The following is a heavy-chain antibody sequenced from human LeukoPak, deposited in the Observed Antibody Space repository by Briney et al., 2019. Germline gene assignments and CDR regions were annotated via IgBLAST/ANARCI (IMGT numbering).Heavy chain of an antibody. CDR2: IYYSGST. J-gene: IGHJ6*02. D-gene: IGHD3-10*01. V-gene: IGHV4-30-4*08. CDR3: ARDGPYYGSGSYYNSVYGMDV. CDR1: GVSISSSDYY. Sequence: SETLSLTCTVSGVSISSSDYYWGWVRQPPGKGLEWIGYIYYSGSTYYNPSLKCRVTISVDTSKNQFSLKLSSVTAADTAVYYCARDGPYYGSGSYYNSVYGMDVWGQGTTVTVSS.